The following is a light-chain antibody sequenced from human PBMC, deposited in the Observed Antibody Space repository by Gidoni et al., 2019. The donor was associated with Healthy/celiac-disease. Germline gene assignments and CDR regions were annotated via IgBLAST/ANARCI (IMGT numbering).Light chain of an antibody. CDR1: ALPKQY. J-gene: IGLJ2*01. CDR3: QSADSSGTYVV. Sequence: SYELTQPPSVSVSPGQTARITCSGDALPKQYAYWYQQKPGQAPVLVIYKDSERPSGLPERFSGARSGTTVTLTISGVPAEDEADYYCQSADSSGTYVVFGGGTKLTVL. CDR2: KDS. V-gene: IGLV3-25*02.